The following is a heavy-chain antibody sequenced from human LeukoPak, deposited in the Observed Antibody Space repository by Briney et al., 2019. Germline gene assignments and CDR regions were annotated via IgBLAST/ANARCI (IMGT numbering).Heavy chain of an antibody. V-gene: IGHV3-64*01. J-gene: IGHJ4*02. CDR3: AGGSSWYRGIDY. CDR1: GFTFSSYA. CDR2: ISTNGGST. D-gene: IGHD6-13*01. Sequence: GGSLRLSCAASGFTFSSYAMYWVRQAPGKGLEYVSAISTNGGSTYYANSVKGRFTISRDNSKNTLYLQMGSLRAEDMAVYYCAGGSSWYRGIDYWGQGTLVTVSS.